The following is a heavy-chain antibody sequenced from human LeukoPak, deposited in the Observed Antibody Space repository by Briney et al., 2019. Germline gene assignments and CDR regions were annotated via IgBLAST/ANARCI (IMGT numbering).Heavy chain of an antibody. CDR1: GFTFSNAW. CDR2: IKSKTDGGTT. CDR3: CTIFGVVYDYYYYMDV. Sequence: GGSLRLSCAASGFTFSNAWMSWVRQAPGKGLEWVGRIKSKTDGGTTDYAAPVKGRFTISRDDSKNTLYLQMNSLKTEDTAVYYCCTIFGVVYDYYYYMDVWGKGTTVTVSS. D-gene: IGHD3-3*01. J-gene: IGHJ6*03. V-gene: IGHV3-15*01.